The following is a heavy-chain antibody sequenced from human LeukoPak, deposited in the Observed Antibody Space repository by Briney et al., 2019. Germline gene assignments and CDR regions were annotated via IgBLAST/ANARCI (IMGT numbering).Heavy chain of an antibody. CDR1: GYTFTGYY. Sequence: ASVTVSFTGSGYTFTGYYMHWVRQAPGQGFEWMGWINPNSGDTNYAQKFQGRVTMTRDTSISTAHMELSRLRSDDTAVYYCARANPLYCSSTTCLFDYWGQGTLVTVSS. CDR2: INPNSGDT. CDR3: ARANPLYCSSTTCLFDY. V-gene: IGHV1-2*02. J-gene: IGHJ4*02. D-gene: IGHD2-2*01.